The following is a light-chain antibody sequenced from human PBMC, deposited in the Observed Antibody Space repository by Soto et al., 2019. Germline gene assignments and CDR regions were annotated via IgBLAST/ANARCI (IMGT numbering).Light chain of an antibody. J-gene: IGLJ1*01. CDR3: SSYAGSNNFV. CDR2: DVT. V-gene: IGLV2-8*01. Sequence: QSALTQPPSASGFPGQSVTISCTGTSSDVGYYDYVSWYQQHPGKAPKLVIYDVTKRPSGVPDRVSASKSGNTASLTVSGLRAEDEADYYCSSYAGSNNFVFGSGTKLTDL. CDR1: SSDVGYYDY.